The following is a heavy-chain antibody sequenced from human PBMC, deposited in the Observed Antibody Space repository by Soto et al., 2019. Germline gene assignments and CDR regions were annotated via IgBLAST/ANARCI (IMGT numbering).Heavy chain of an antibody. V-gene: IGHV3-15*01. CDR1: GFTFSNAW. D-gene: IGHD3-9*01. CDR2: IKSKTDGGTT. Sequence: NPGGSLRLSCAASGFTFSNAWMSWVRQAPGKGLEWVGRIKSKTDGGTTDYAAPVKGRFTISRDDSKNTLYLQMNSLKTEDTAVYYCTTDSYYDILTGYSSYGMDVWGQGTTVTVSS. CDR3: TTDSYYDILTGYSSYGMDV. J-gene: IGHJ6*02.